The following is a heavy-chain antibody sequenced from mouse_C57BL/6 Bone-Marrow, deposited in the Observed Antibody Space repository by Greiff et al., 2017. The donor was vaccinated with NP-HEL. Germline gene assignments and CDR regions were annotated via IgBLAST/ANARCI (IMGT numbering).Heavy chain of an antibody. CDR2: IHPNSGST. CDR1: GYTFTSYW. Sequence: QVQLQQPGAELVKPGASVKLSCKASGYTFTSYWMHWVKQRPGQGLEWIGMIHPNSGSTNYNEKFKSKATLTVDKSSSTAYMQLSSLTSEDSAVYYWAKGSYYDYDGGYWYFDVWGTGTTVTVSS. D-gene: IGHD2-4*01. J-gene: IGHJ1*03. V-gene: IGHV1-64*01. CDR3: AKGSYYDYDGGYWYFDV.